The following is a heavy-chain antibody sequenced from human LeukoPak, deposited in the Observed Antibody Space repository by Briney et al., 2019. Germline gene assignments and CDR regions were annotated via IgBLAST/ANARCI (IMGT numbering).Heavy chain of an antibody. Sequence: GGSLRLSCAASGFTFSSYGMHWVRQAPGKGLEWVAFIRYDGSNKYYADSVKGRFTISRDNSKNTPYLQMNSLRAEDTAVYYCAKGSSGWSRELFDIWGQGTMVTVSS. J-gene: IGHJ3*02. CDR2: IRYDGSNK. D-gene: IGHD6-19*01. CDR3: AKGSSGWSRELFDI. V-gene: IGHV3-30*02. CDR1: GFTFSSYG.